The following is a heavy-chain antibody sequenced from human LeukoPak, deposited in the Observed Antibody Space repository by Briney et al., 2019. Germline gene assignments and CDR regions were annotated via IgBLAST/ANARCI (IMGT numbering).Heavy chain of an antibody. V-gene: IGHV1-18*01. J-gene: IGHJ3*02. CDR2: ISVYNGNT. CDR1: GYTFTSYG. CDR3: AKDSVARNGIYDAFDI. D-gene: IGHD6-19*01. Sequence: ASVKVSCKASGYTFTSYGISWVRQAPGQGLEWMGWISVYNGNTNYAQKLQGRVTMTTDTSTSTAYMELRSLRSDDTAVYYCAKDSVARNGIYDAFDIWGQGTTVTVSS.